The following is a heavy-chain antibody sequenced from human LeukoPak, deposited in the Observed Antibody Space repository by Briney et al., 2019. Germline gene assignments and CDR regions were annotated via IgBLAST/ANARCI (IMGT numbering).Heavy chain of an antibody. D-gene: IGHD4-17*01. V-gene: IGHV3-9*01. CDR2: ISWNSGSI. CDR3: AKDIGGDYYYYYGMDV. Sequence: GGSLRLSCAASGFTFDDYAMHWVRQAPGKGLEWVSGISWNSGSIGYADSVKGRFTISRDNAKNSLYLQMNSLRAEDTALYYCAKDIGGDYYYYYGMDVWGQGTTVTVSS. J-gene: IGHJ6*02. CDR1: GFTFDDYA.